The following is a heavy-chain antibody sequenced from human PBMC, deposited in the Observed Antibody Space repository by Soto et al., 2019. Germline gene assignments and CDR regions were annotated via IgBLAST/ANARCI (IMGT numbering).Heavy chain of an antibody. CDR2: IYYSGST. CDR3: ARSTLIAARPSFYDY. D-gene: IGHD6-6*01. CDR1: GGSISSSSYY. J-gene: IGHJ4*02. Sequence: TSETLCLTCTVAGGSISSSSYYWGWIRQPPGKGLEWIGSIYYSGSTYYNPSLKSRVTISVDTSKNQFSLKLSSVTAADTAVYYCARSTLIAARPSFYDYWGQGTLVTVSS. V-gene: IGHV4-39*01.